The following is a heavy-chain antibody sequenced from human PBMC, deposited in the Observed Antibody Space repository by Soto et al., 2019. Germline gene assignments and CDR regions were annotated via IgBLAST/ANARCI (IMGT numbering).Heavy chain of an antibody. V-gene: IGHV6-1*01. CDR2: TYYRSKWYN. D-gene: IGHD6-6*01. CDR3: ARTLSSSAENWFDP. CDR1: GDSVSSNSAA. Sequence: PSQTLSLTCAISGDSVSSNSAAWNWIRQSPSRGLEWLGRTYYRSKWYNDYAVSVKSRITINPDTSKDQFSLQLNSVTPEDTAVYFCARTLSSSAENWFDPWGQGTLVTVSS. J-gene: IGHJ5*02.